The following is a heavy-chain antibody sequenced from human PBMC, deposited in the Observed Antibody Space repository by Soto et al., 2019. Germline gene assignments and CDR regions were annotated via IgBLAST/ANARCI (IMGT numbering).Heavy chain of an antibody. J-gene: IGHJ4*02. Sequence: PSETLSLTCTVSGGSISSSSYYWGWIRQPPGKGLEWIGSIYYSGSTYYNPSLKSRVTISVDTSKNQFSLKLSSVTAADTAVYYCARRSGGSSSSADYWGQGTLVTVSS. CDR3: ARRSGGSSSSADY. CDR1: GGSISSSSYY. CDR2: IYYSGST. V-gene: IGHV4-39*01. D-gene: IGHD6-6*01.